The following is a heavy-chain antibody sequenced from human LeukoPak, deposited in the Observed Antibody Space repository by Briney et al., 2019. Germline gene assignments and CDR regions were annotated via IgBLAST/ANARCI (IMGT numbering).Heavy chain of an antibody. V-gene: IGHV7-4-1*02. Sequence: GASVKVSCKASGYTFTSYAMNWVRQAPGQGLEWMGWINTNTGNPTYAQGFTGRFVFSLDTSVSTAYLQISSLKAEDTAVYYCARDPQSTADYDILTGYYWGQGTLVTVSS. J-gene: IGHJ4*02. D-gene: IGHD3-9*01. CDR1: GYTFTSYA. CDR2: INTNTGNP. CDR3: ARDPQSTADYDILTGYY.